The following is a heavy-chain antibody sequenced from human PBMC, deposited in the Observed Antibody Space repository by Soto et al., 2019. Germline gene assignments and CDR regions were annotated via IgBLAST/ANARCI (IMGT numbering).Heavy chain of an antibody. J-gene: IGHJ6*02. CDR3: AKDSAVNYYYYGMDV. Sequence: GVPLRLSFASAGFTFRSFAMSWVRQAPVKGLEWVSAISGSGGSTYYADSVKGRFTISRDNSKNTLYLQMNSLRAEDTAVYYCAKDSAVNYYYYGMDVWGQGTTVTVSS. CDR1: GFTFRSFA. V-gene: IGHV3-23*01. CDR2: ISGSGGST.